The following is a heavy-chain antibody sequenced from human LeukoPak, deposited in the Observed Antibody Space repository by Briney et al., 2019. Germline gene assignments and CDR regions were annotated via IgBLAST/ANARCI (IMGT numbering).Heavy chain of an antibody. J-gene: IGHJ2*01. CDR1: GFTFSSYS. CDR2: ISSSSSYI. CDR3: ARDLKVLGYFDL. V-gene: IGHV3-21*01. Sequence: GGSLRLPCAASGFTFSSYSMNWVRQAPGKGLEWVSSISSSSSYIYYADSVKGRFTISRDNAKNSLYLQMNSLRAEDTAVYYCARDLKVLGYFDLWGRGTLVTVSS. D-gene: IGHD4/OR15-4a*01.